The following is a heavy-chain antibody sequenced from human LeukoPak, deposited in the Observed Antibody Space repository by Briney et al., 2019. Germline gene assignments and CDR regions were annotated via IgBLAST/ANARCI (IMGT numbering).Heavy chain of an antibody. V-gene: IGHV1-18*01. D-gene: IGHD2-2*03. CDR2: ISAYNGNT. Sequence: ASVKVSCKASGYTLTSYGISWVRQAPGQGHERMGWISAYNGNTNYAQKLQGRVTMTTDTSTSTAYMELRSLRPDDTAVDDCARDGLGVSDAFEIWGQGTMVTASS. CDR1: GYTLTSYG. CDR3: ARDGLGVSDAFEI. J-gene: IGHJ3*02.